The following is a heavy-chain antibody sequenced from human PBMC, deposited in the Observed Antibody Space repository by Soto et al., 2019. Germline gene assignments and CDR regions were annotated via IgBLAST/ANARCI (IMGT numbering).Heavy chain of an antibody. CDR2: MWYDGSNE. J-gene: IGHJ4*02. CDR3: ARDGVTGNTSYFDY. CDR1: GFTFSSYG. V-gene: IGHV3-33*01. Sequence: QVQLVESGGGVVQPGRSLRLSCAASGFTFSSYGMHWVRQAPGQGLEWVAVMWYDGSNEYYADSVKGRFTISRDNSKSTLFLQMNSLRAEDTAVYYCARDGVTGNTSYFDYWGQGTLVTVSS. D-gene: IGHD1-7*01.